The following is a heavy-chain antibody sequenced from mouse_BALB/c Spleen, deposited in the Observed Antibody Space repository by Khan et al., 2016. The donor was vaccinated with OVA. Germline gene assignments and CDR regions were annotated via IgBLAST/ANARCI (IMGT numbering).Heavy chain of an antibody. D-gene: IGHD1-1*01. CDR3: ARWDYYGSLYAMDY. J-gene: IGHJ4*01. CDR2: ISSGSSTI. Sequence: EVALVESGGGLVQPGGSRKLSCAASGFTFSSFGMHWVRQAPEKGLEWVAYISSGSSTIYYADTVKGRFTISRDNPKNTLFLQLTSLRSEDTAMYYCARWDYYGSLYAMDYWGQGTSVTVSS. CDR1: GFTFSSFG. V-gene: IGHV5-17*02.